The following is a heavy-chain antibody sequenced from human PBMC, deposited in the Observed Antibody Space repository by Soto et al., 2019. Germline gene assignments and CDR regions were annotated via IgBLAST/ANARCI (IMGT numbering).Heavy chain of an antibody. CDR2: VSSTGST. Sequence: SETLSLTCIVSGDSISNDFYSWGWIRQSPGKGLEWIVSVSSTGSTVYNPSLTSRVTVSLDTSKNQFSLTLNSVTAADTAVYYCARDKITGLFDYWGQGTLVTVSS. J-gene: IGHJ4*02. CDR3: ARDKITGLFDY. D-gene: IGHD2-8*02. V-gene: IGHV4-61*01. CDR1: GDSISNDFYS.